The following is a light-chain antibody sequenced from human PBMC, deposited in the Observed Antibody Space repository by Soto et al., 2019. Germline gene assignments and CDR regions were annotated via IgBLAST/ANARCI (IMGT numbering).Light chain of an antibody. CDR3: QSYDSTLNFD. V-gene: IGLV1-40*01. J-gene: IGLJ1*01. CDR2: GNT. CDR1: SSNIGAGFD. Sequence: QSVLTQPPSVSGAPGQRVTISCTGSSSNIGAGFDVHWYQHLPGTAPKLLIFGNTNRPSGVPDRFSGSKSGTSASLAITGLQAEDEADYYCQSYDSTLNFDFGTGTKVTVL.